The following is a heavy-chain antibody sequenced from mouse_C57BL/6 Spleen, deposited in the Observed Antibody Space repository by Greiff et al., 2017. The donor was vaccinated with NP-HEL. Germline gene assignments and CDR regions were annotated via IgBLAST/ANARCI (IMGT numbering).Heavy chain of an antibody. CDR2: ISSGGSYT. D-gene: IGHD2-3*01. Sequence: EVTLVESGGDLVKPGGSLKLSCAASGFTFSSYGLSLVRHTPDKRLEWVATISSGGSYTYYPDSVKGRFTISRDNAKNTLYLQMSRLKSEDTAMYYCARHDDYYAMDYWGQGTSVTVSS. V-gene: IGHV5-6*01. CDR3: ARHDDYYAMDY. CDR1: GFTFSSYG. J-gene: IGHJ4*01.